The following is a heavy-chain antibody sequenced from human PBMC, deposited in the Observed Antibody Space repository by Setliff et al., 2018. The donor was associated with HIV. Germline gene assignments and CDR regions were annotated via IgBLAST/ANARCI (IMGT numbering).Heavy chain of an antibody. J-gene: IGHJ6*03. CDR2: SYYSVST. Sequence: PSETLSLTCTVSGGSMNSHYWSWIRQSPGRGLEWIGYSYYSVSTKYNPSLKSRVSMSIETSKNKFSRKMSSVTAADTAVCYCARGVVDYDFWSGSGDYYYMDVWGKGTTVTVSS. CDR1: GGSMNSHY. D-gene: IGHD3-3*01. CDR3: ARGVVDYDFWSGSGDYYYMDV. V-gene: IGHV4-59*11.